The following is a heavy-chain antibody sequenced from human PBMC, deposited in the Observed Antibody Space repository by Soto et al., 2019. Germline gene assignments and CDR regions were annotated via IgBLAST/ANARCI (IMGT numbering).Heavy chain of an antibody. D-gene: IGHD1-26*01. J-gene: IGHJ4*02. Sequence: VGSLRLSCAASGFTFSSYAMSWVRQAPGKGLEWVSVISGSGGSTYYADSVKGRFTISRDNSKNTLYLQMNSLRAEDTAVYYCARGSRGFDYWGQGTPVTVSS. CDR1: GFTFSSYA. CDR3: ARGSRGFDY. CDR2: ISGSGGST. V-gene: IGHV3-23*01.